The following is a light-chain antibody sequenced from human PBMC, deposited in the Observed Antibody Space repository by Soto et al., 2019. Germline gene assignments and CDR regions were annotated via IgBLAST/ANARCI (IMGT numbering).Light chain of an antibody. J-gene: IGLJ1*01. CDR2: GKS. CDR1: SSNVGGNS. V-gene: IGLV1-40*01. Sequence: QSVLTQPPSASGTPGQRVTISCSGSSSNVGGNSVNWYQQLPGAAPKLLIYGKSNRPSGVPDRFSGSKSGTSASLAITGLQAEDEADYYCQSYDSRLRAVFGTGTKLTVL. CDR3: QSYDSRLRAV.